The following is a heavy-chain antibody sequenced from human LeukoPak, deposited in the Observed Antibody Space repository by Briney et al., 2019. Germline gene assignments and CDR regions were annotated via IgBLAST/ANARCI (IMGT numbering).Heavy chain of an antibody. CDR3: ARLTRLGYGDYVEYFQH. CDR1: GYTFTGYY. Sequence: ASVKVSCKASGYTFTGYYMHWVRQAPGQGLEWMGWINPNSGGTNYAQKFQGRVTMTRDTSISTAYMELSRLGSDDTAVYYCARLTRLGYGDYVEYFQHWGQGTLVTVFS. D-gene: IGHD4-17*01. V-gene: IGHV1-2*02. J-gene: IGHJ1*01. CDR2: INPNSGGT.